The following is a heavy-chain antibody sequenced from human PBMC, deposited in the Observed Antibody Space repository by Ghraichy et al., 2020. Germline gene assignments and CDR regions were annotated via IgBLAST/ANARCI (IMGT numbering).Heavy chain of an antibody. J-gene: IGHJ4*02. CDR1: GYTFTGYY. CDR2: INPNSGGT. CDR3: AREAPSDASGYYSDY. D-gene: IGHD3-22*01. V-gene: IGHV1-2*02. Sequence: ASVKVSCKASGYTFTGYYMHWVRQAPGQGLEWMGWINPNSGGTNYAQKFQGRVTMTRDTSISTAYMELSRLRSDDTAVYYCAREAPSDASGYYSDYWGQGTLVTVSS.